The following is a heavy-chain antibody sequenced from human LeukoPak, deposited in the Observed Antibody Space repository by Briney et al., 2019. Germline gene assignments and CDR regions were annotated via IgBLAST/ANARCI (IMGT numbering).Heavy chain of an antibody. D-gene: IGHD4-23*01. CDR3: ATDRRWLRHDAFDI. V-gene: IGHV1-24*01. CDR2: FDPEDGET. CDR1: GYTLTELS. J-gene: IGHJ3*02. Sequence: ASVKVSCKVSGYTLTELSMHWVRQAPGKGLEWMGGFDPEDGETIYAQKFQGRVTMAEDTSTDTAYMELSSLRSEDTAVYYCATDRRWLRHDAFDIWGQGTMVTVSS.